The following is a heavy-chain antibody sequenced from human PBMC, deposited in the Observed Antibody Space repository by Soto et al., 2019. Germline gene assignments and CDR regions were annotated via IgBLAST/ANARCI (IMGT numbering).Heavy chain of an antibody. D-gene: IGHD5-18*01. Sequence: QVQLQESGPGLVKPSETLSLTCSVSGGSVSSGTHYWSWIRQPPGKGLEWIGYIYYTGTTKYNPSLKSRTTILVETSKNQFSLKMSSVTAADTALYYCAREPHGYGVPAGGIDVWGQGTTVTVSS. J-gene: IGHJ6*02. CDR3: AREPHGYGVPAGGIDV. CDR2: IYYTGTT. V-gene: IGHV4-61*01. CDR1: GGSVSSGTHY.